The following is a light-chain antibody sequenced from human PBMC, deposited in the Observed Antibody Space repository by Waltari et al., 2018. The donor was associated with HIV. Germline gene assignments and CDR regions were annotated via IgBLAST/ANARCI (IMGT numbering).Light chain of an antibody. CDR1: SSNIGAGYD. CDR2: GNS. Sequence: QSVLTQPPSVSGAPGQRVTISCTGSSSNIGAGYDVHWYQHLPGTAPKLLIYGNSNRPSGVPDRFSGSKSGTSASLAITGLQAEDEADYDCQSYDSSLSGGDVVFGGGTKLTVL. J-gene: IGLJ2*01. CDR3: QSYDSSLSGGDVV. V-gene: IGLV1-40*01.